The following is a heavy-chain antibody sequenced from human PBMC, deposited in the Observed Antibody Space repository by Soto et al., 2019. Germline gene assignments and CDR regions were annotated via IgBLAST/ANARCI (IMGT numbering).Heavy chain of an antibody. CDR2: IYYSGST. CDR1: GGSISSSSYF. J-gene: IGHJ5*02. CDR3: ARHPSNFWFDP. D-gene: IGHD4-4*01. V-gene: IGHV4-39*01. Sequence: PSETLSVTCTVSGGSISSSSYFWGWIRQPPGKGLEWIGSIYYSGSTYYNPSLKSRVTVSVDTSKNQFSLKLSSVTAADTAVYYCARHPSNFWFDPWGQGTLVTVSS.